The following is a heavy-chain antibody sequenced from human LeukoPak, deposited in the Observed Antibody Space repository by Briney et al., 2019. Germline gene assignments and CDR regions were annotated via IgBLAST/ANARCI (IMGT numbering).Heavy chain of an antibody. D-gene: IGHD4-17*01. CDR2: MNPNRGNT. J-gene: IGHJ5*02. V-gene: IGHV1-8*01. Sequence: ASVKVSCKASGYTFTSYDINWVRQATGQGLEWMGWMNPNRGNTGYAQKFQGRVTMTRNTSISTAYMELSSLRSEDTAEYDCARAGDYGEYWFDPWGQGTLVTVSS. CDR3: ARAGDYGEYWFDP. CDR1: GYTFTSYD.